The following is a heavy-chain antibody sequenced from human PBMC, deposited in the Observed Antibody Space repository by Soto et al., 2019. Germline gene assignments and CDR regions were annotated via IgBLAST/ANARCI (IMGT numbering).Heavy chain of an antibody. Sequence: SETLSLTCTVSGGSISSGDYYWSWIRQPPGKGLEWIGYIYYRGSTYYNPSLKSRVSISVDTSKNQFSLKLSSVTAADTAVYYCARAGIQLWQRFFDYCGQGTLVTVSS. CDR3: ARAGIQLWQRFFDY. J-gene: IGHJ4*02. CDR1: GGSISSGDYY. D-gene: IGHD5-18*01. V-gene: IGHV4-30-4*01. CDR2: IYYRGST.